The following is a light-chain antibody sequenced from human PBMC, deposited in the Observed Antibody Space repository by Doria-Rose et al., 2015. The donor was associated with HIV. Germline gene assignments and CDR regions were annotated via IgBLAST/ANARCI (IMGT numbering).Light chain of an antibody. Sequence: TQSPSFLSASVGVRVTITCRASQGISRYLAWYQQKPGKAPTLLIFGASTLQSGVPSRFSGSESGTEFTLTISSLQPEDFATYYCQRFDSFPRTFGQGTKVELK. CDR3: QRFDSFPRT. J-gene: IGKJ1*01. V-gene: IGKV1-9*01. CDR2: GAS. CDR1: QGISRY.